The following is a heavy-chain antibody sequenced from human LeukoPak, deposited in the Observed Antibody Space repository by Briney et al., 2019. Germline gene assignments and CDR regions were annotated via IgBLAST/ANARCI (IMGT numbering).Heavy chain of an antibody. CDR1: GFTFSSYS. Sequence: PGGSLRLSCAASGFTFSSYSMNWVRQAPGKGLEWVSYISSFSGTIYYADSVKGRFTISRDNAKNSLYLQMNSLRAEDTAVYYCARNIPEHPFDAFDIWGQGTMVTVSS. D-gene: IGHD2-21*01. V-gene: IGHV3-48*01. J-gene: IGHJ3*02. CDR2: ISSFSGTI. CDR3: ARNIPEHPFDAFDI.